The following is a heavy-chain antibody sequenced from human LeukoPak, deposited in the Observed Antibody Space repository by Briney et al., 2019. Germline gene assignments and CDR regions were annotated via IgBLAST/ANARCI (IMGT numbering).Heavy chain of an antibody. D-gene: IGHD3-10*01. Sequence: PGGSLRLSCAASGFTFSSYWRSCVRQAPGKGLEWVANIKQDGSEKYYVDSVKGRFTISRDNAKNSLYLQMNSLRAEDTAVYYCARDMAMRRYYYMDVWGKGTAVTVSS. CDR3: ARDMAMRRYYYMDV. CDR2: IKQDGSEK. CDR1: GFTFSSYW. V-gene: IGHV3-7*01. J-gene: IGHJ6*03.